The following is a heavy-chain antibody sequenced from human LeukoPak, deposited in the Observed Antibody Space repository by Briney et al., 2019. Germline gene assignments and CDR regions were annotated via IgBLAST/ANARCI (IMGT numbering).Heavy chain of an antibody. CDR3: ARRRLRHRSFDY. CDR2: INHSGST. J-gene: IGHJ4*02. CDR1: GGSISSGDYY. Sequence: SETLSLTCTVSGGSISSGDYYWRWIRQPPGKGLEWIGEINHSGSTNYNPSLKSRVTISVDTSKNQFSLKLSSVTAADTAVYYCARRRLRHRSFDYWGQGTLVTVSS. D-gene: IGHD6-25*01. V-gene: IGHV4-39*07.